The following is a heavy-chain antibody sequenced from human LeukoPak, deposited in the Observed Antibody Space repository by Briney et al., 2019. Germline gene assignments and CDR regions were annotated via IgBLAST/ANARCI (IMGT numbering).Heavy chain of an antibody. V-gene: IGHV4-39*01. CDR1: GGSISSSRYS. D-gene: IGHD6-13*01. Sequence: PSETLSLTCTVSGGSISSSRYSWGWIRQPPGKGLEWIGSIYYSGSTYYNPSLKSRLTISVDTSKNQFSLKLSSVTAADTAVYYCARHSHSRPFDYWGQGTLVTVSS. CDR3: ARHSHSRPFDY. CDR2: IYYSGST. J-gene: IGHJ4*02.